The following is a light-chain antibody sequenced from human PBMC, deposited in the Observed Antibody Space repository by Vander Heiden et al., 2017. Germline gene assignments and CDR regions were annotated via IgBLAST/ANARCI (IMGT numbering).Light chain of an antibody. CDR1: QNIDKN. CDR2: DTS. Sequence: PMTHSPSSLSASVGDRVSITCQASQNIDKNLNWFQKRPGKAPKLLIYDTSKLETGVPSRFSGSGFGTDFSLTISSLQPEDLATYYCQQSNFFPFTFGQGTKMDIK. V-gene: IGKV1-33*01. CDR3: QQSNFFPFT. J-gene: IGKJ3*01.